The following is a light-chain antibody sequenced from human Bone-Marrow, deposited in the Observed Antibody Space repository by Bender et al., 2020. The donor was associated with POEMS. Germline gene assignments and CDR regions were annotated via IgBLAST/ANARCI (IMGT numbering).Light chain of an antibody. CDR2: ATD. V-gene: IGLV1-47*01. J-gene: IGLJ3*02. Sequence: QSVLTQPPSASGTPGQSVIISCTGSWSNIGADYDVQWYQQLPGMAPKLLIYATDARPSGVPDRFPGSKSGTSASLAISGLRSEDEGDYYCAAWDNSLGVVFGGGTKLTVL. CDR1: WSNIGADYD. CDR3: AAWDNSLGVV.